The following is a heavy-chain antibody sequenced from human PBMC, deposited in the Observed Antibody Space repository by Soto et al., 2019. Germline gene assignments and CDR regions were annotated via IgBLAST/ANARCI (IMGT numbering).Heavy chain of an antibody. J-gene: IGHJ5*02. V-gene: IGHV4-31*03. CDR2: IYHSGSA. Sequence: QVQLQESGPGLVKPSQTLSLTCSVSGGSISSGDYYWSWIRQHPGQGLEWIGYIYHSGSAYYNPYLKRRLKMSVDTSKNQFSLKLPSGTAADTAVEYCARDEIWGYVWIDPWSPGTLVTVSS. D-gene: IGHD2-15*01. CDR1: GGSISSGDYY. CDR3: ARDEIWGYVWIDP.